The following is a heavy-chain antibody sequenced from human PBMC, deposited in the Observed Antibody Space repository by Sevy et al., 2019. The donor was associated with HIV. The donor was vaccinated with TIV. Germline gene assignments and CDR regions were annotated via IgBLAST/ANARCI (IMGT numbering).Heavy chain of an antibody. Sequence: SETLSLTCSVSGDTISDYHWSWLRQPAGKGLEWIGHMFGSGRTHLNPSLKTRVTMSVDRSENRFSLKLTYVTAADTAVYYCARGGEMIRGLIGSEYAFFHMDVWGTGTTVTVSS. J-gene: IGHJ6*03. D-gene: IGHD3-10*01. CDR3: ARGGEMIRGLIGSEYAFFHMDV. V-gene: IGHV4-4*07. CDR2: MFGSGRT. CDR1: GDTISDYH.